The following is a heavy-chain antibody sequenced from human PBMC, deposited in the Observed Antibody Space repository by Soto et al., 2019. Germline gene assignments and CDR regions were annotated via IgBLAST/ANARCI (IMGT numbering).Heavy chain of an antibody. J-gene: IGHJ4*02. Sequence: QVQLQESGPGLVRPSETLSLTCTVSSDSISSYYWIWIRQSPGQGLAWIGYTDYSGNTNYNPSLKSRVTISGDTSKNQFSLRLSSVTAADTAVYYCARAVGDPLYYLDYWGQGTLVTVSS. D-gene: IGHD6-19*01. CDR3: ARAVGDPLYYLDY. V-gene: IGHV4-59*08. CDR2: TDYSGNT. CDR1: SDSISSYY.